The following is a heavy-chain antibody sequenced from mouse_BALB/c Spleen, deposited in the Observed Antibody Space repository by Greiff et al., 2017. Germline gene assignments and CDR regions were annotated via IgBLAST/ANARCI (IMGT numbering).Heavy chain of an antibody. CDR2: ISYDGSN. Sequence: DVQLQESGPGLVKPSQSLSLTCSVTGYSITSGYYWNWIRQFPGNKLEWMGYISYDGSNNYNPSLKNRISITRDTSKNQFFLKLNSVTTEDTATYYCARGNPTYYYGSSSYAMDYWGQGTSVTVSS. CDR1: GYSITSGYY. D-gene: IGHD1-1*01. CDR3: ARGNPTYYYGSSSYAMDY. V-gene: IGHV3-6*02. J-gene: IGHJ4*01.